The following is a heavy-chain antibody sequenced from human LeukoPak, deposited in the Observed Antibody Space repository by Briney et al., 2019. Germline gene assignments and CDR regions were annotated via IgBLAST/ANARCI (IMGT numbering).Heavy chain of an antibody. D-gene: IGHD6-19*01. CDR3: ARGRLKQWLVRYADYYYGMDV. J-gene: IGHJ6*02. V-gene: IGHV4-34*01. CDR1: GGSFRGSN. Sequence: KPSETLSLTCAVYGGSFRGSNWSGFPQPQGKGLNWIGEINHSGSTNYNPSLKSRVTISVDTSKNQFSLKLSSVTAADTAVYYCARGRLKQWLVRYADYYYGMDVWGQGTTVTVSS. CDR2: INHSGST.